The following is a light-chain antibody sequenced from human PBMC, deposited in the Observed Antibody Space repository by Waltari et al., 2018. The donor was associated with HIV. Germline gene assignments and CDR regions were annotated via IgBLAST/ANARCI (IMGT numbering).Light chain of an antibody. CDR3: SSYTSSSTLV. CDR1: SSDVGGYNY. V-gene: IGLV2-14*01. J-gene: IGLJ2*01. CDR2: EVS. Sequence: QSALTQPASVSGSPGQSITISCTGTSSDVGGYNYVSWYQQHPDKAPKLLIYEVSSRPSGISSRFSGCKSVNTASLTISGLQADDEADYYCSSYTSSSTLVFGGGTKLTV.